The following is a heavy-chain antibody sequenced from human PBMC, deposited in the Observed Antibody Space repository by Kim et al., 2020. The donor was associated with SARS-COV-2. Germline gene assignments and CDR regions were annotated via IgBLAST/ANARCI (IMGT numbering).Heavy chain of an antibody. J-gene: IGHJ6*03. CDR1: GASITSYY. CDR3: ARDHYYYYYMDV. V-gene: IGHV4-59*01. CDR2: RYYSGST. Sequence: ETLSLTCTVSGASITSYYWSWIRQPPGKGLEWIGYRYYSGSTNYNPSLKSRVTISVDTSKNQFSLRLSSVTAADTAVYYCARDHYYYYYMDVWGKGTTV.